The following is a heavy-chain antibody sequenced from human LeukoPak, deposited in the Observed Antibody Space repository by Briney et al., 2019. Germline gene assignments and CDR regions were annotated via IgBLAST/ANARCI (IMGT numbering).Heavy chain of an antibody. CDR1: GYTFTGYY. D-gene: IGHD3-22*01. J-gene: IGHJ6*02. Sequence: PSVKVSCKASGYTFTGYYMHWVRQAPGQGLEWMGWINPNSGGTNYAQKFQGRVTMTRDTSISTAYMELSRLRSDDTAVYYCARVGGDYYDSSGYYYYYGMDVWGQGTTVTVSS. V-gene: IGHV1-2*02. CDR3: ARVGGDYYDSSGYYYYYGMDV. CDR2: INPNSGGT.